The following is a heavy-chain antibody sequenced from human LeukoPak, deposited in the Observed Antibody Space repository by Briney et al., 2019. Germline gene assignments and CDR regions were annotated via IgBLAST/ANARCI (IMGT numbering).Heavy chain of an antibody. V-gene: IGHV4-61*08. D-gene: IGHD3-10*01. CDR2: IYYSGST. Sequence: PSETLSLTCTVSGASVSSGGYYWSWIRQPPGKGLEWIGYIYYSGSTNFNPSLKSRVTISVYTSKNQFSLKVSSVTAADTAVYYCARRGGSGRSFDYWGQGTLVTVSS. CDR1: GASVSSGGYY. J-gene: IGHJ4*02. CDR3: ARRGGSGRSFDY.